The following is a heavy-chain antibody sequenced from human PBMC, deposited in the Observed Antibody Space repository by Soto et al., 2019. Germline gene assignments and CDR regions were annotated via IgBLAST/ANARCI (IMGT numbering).Heavy chain of an antibody. Sequence: ASVKVSCKASGYTFTGYYMHWVRQAPGQGLEWMGFINPNSGGTNYAQKFQGWVTMTRDTSISTAYMELSRLRSEDTAVYYCARHSGLAAAGYYNYGIDXWRQGTRVPVS. CDR2: INPNSGGT. J-gene: IGHJ6*02. CDR1: GYTFTGYY. V-gene: IGHV1-2*04. D-gene: IGHD6-13*01. CDR3: ARHSGLAAAGYYNYGIDX.